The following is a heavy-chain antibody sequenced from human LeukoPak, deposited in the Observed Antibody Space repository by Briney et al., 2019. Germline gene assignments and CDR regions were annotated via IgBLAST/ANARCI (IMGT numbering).Heavy chain of an antibody. J-gene: IGHJ5*02. CDR3: ARGLHSSSWYKWFDP. CDR2: MNPNSGNT. V-gene: IGHV1-8*01. D-gene: IGHD6-13*01. CDR1: GYTFTSYD. Sequence: ASVRVSCKASGYTFTSYDINWVRQATGQGLEWMGWMNPNSGNTGYAQKFQGRVTMTRNTSISTAYMELSSLRSEDTAVYYCARGLHSSSWYKWFDPWGQGTLVTVSS.